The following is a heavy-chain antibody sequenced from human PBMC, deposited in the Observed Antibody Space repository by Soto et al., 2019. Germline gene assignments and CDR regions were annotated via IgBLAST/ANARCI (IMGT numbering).Heavy chain of an antibody. Sequence: PGGSLRLSCAASGFTFSDYYMSWIRQAPGQGLVWVSYISSSGSIIYYADSVKGRFTISRDNAKNSRYLQMNSLRAEDTAVYYCARVFPGTIGAQNWFDPWGQGTLVTVSS. D-gene: IGHD2-8*01. CDR1: GFTFSDYY. J-gene: IGHJ5*02. CDR3: ARVFPGTIGAQNWFDP. CDR2: ISSSGSII. V-gene: IGHV3-11*01.